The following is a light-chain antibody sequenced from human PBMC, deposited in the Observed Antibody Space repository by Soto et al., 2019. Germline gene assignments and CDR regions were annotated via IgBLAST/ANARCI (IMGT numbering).Light chain of an antibody. CDR2: GAS. Sequence: EIVLTQSPGTLSLSPGERATLSCRASQSVSNSYLAWYQQKPGQAPRLLIYGASSRATGIPDRFSGSVSGTDFTLTISRLEPEDFAVYYCQQYGSSPRTFGQGTKLEIK. V-gene: IGKV3-20*01. CDR3: QQYGSSPRT. CDR1: QSVSNSY. J-gene: IGKJ2*01.